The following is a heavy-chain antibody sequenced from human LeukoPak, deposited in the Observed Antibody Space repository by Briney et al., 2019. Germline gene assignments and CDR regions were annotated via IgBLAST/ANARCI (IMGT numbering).Heavy chain of an antibody. CDR3: TPSGIAVAGNGFDY. Sequence: GGSLRLSCAASGFTFSNAWMSWVRQAPGKGLEWVGRIKSKTDGGTTDYAAPVKGRFTISRDDSKNTLYLQMNSLKTEDTAVYYCTPSGIAVAGNGFDYWGQGTLVTVSS. CDR1: GFTFSNAW. D-gene: IGHD6-19*01. V-gene: IGHV3-15*01. CDR2: IKSKTDGGTT. J-gene: IGHJ4*02.